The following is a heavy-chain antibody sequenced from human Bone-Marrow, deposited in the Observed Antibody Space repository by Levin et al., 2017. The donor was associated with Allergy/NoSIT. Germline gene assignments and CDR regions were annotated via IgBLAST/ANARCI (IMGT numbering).Heavy chain of an antibody. CDR2: ISSSSTYI. Sequence: GGSLRLSCAASGFTFSSYSMNWVRQAPGKGLEWVSSISSSSTYIYYADSVKGRFTVSRDNAKNSLYLQMSSLRAEDTAVYHCARPKTRTIFGVITTYYYYAMDVWGQGTSVPVSS. CDR1: GFTFSSYS. J-gene: IGHJ6*02. V-gene: IGHV3-21*01. D-gene: IGHD3-3*01. CDR3: ARPKTRTIFGVITTYYYYAMDV.